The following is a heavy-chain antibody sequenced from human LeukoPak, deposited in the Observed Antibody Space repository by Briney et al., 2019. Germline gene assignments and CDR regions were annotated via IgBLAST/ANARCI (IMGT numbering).Heavy chain of an antibody. D-gene: IGHD6-13*01. V-gene: IGHV3-48*03. J-gene: IGHJ6*03. CDR2: ISSSGSTI. CDR3: AREARAGYYYYYMDV. CDR1: GFTFSSYE. Sequence: GGSLRLSCAASGFTFSSYEMNWVRQAPGKGLEWVSYISSSGSTIYYADSVKGRFTISRDNAKNSLYLQMNSLGAEDTAVYYCAREARAGYYYYYMDVWGKGTTVTISS.